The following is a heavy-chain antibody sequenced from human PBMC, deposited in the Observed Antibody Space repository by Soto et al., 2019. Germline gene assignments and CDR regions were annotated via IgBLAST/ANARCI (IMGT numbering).Heavy chain of an antibody. J-gene: IGHJ6*03. V-gene: IGHV3-30-3*01. CDR1: GLTFSSYA. Sequence: PGGSLRHSCAASGLTFSSYAMRWVRQATGKGLEWVAVISYDGSNKYYADSVKGRFTISRDNSKNTLYLQMNSLRAGDTAVYYCARSRGHYYMDVWGKGTTVTVSS. CDR2: ISYDGSNK. D-gene: IGHD6-25*01. CDR3: ARSRGHYYMDV.